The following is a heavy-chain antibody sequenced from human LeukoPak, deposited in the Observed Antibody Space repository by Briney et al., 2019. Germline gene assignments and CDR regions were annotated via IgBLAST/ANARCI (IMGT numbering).Heavy chain of an antibody. Sequence: GASVKVSCKASGYSFTSSGISWVRQAPGQGLEWMGWISVYNGNTKYAQRFQGRVTMTTDTSTSTAYMELRSLRSDDTAVYYCARAQYYYGSGSYSPLGYWGQGTLVTVSS. CDR1: GYSFTSSG. CDR2: ISVYNGNT. V-gene: IGHV1-18*01. D-gene: IGHD3-10*01. CDR3: ARAQYYYGSGSYSPLGY. J-gene: IGHJ4*02.